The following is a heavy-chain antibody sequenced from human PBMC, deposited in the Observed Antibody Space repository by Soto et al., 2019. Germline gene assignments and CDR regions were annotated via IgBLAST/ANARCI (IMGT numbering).Heavy chain of an antibody. D-gene: IGHD2-2*01. V-gene: IGHV3-74*01. CDR1: GFTFSSYW. CDR3: ARGGEYQLLSG. J-gene: IGHJ4*02. Sequence: PGRSLRHSCAASGFTFSSYWMHWVRQAPGKGLVWVSRINSDGSSTSYADSGKGRFTISRDNAKNTLYLQMNSLRAEDTAVYYCARGGEYQLLSGCGQGTLVTGSS. CDR2: INSDGSST.